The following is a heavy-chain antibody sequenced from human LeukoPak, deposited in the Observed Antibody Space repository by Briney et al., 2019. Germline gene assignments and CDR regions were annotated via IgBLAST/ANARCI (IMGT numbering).Heavy chain of an antibody. CDR2: IWYDGSNK. J-gene: IGHJ6*02. D-gene: IGHD2-15*01. CDR3: ARDGGGRLARDCSGGSCYSGGAYYYDMDV. V-gene: IGHV3-33*01. CDR1: GFTFSSYG. Sequence: GRSLRLSCAASGFTFSSYGMHWLRQAPGKGLEGVAGIWYDGSNKYYEDSVKGRFTISRDNSKNTLYLQMNSLRAEDTAVYYCARDGGGRLARDCSGGSCYSGGAYYYDMDVWGQGTTVTVSS.